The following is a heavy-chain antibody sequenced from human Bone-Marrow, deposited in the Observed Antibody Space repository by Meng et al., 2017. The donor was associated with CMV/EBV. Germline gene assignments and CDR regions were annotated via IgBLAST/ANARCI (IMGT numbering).Heavy chain of an antibody. V-gene: IGHV3-21*01. D-gene: IGHD6-13*01. CDR2: ISSSSSYI. Sequence: GESLKISCAASGFTFSSYSMNWVRQAPGKGLEWVSSISSSSSYIYYEDSVKGRFTISRDNAKNSLYLQMNSLRAEDTAVYYCARPIPGIAAAGSQNYWGEGTLVTVSS. CDR1: GFTFSSYS. J-gene: IGHJ4*02. CDR3: ARPIPGIAAAGSQNY.